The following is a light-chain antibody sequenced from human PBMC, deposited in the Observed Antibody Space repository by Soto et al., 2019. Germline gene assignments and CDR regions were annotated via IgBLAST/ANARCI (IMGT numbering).Light chain of an antibody. J-gene: IGKJ5*01. CDR2: DAS. V-gene: IGKV3-11*01. CDR1: QSVSSY. CDR3: QQRSNWPLT. Sequence: EIVLTESPATLSLSPGETATLFCRASQSVSSYFSWYQQKPGQAPNILIYDASNRATGIPDRFSGSGSGTDFTLTIISLEPEDFAVYYCQQRSNWPLTXGQGTRLEIK.